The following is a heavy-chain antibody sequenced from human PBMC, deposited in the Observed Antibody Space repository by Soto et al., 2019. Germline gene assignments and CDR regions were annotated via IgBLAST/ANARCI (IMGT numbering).Heavy chain of an antibody. CDR3: ARGSGYDYGTGYYYGMDV. Sequence: SVKVSCKASGGTFSSYAISWVRQAPGQGLEWMGGSIPIFGTANYAQKVQGRVTITADKSTSTAYMELSSLRSEDTAVYYCARGSGYDYGTGYYYGMDVWGQGTTVTVSS. D-gene: IGHD5-12*01. CDR1: GGTFSSYA. V-gene: IGHV1-69*06. J-gene: IGHJ6*02. CDR2: SIPIFGTA.